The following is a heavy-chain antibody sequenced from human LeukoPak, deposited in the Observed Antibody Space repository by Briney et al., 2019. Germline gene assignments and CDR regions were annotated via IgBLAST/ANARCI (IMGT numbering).Heavy chain of an antibody. V-gene: IGHV3-73*01. J-gene: IGHJ3*01. Sequence: GGSLRLSCVASGFSFSGSAMHWVRQASGKGLEWVGRIRSRANSYATAYATSVKGRFTVSRDDSKNTAYLQMDSLKIEDTAVYYCTRTGELAAFDFWGQGTIVTVSS. CDR1: GFSFSGSA. CDR3: TRTGELAAFDF. D-gene: IGHD7-27*01. CDR2: IRSRANSYAT.